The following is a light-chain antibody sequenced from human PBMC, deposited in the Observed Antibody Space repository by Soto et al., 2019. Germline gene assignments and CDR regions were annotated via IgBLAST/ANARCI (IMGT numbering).Light chain of an antibody. V-gene: IGKV2-28*01. Sequence: IVMTQSPVSLPVTPGEPASISCKSSQSLLHSDGYKYLDWYVQKAGQSPQLLIYLGSHRASGVPARISGSGSGTDFTLKISNVEADDVGVYYCMQSLHTPFTFGPGTKVDIE. CDR3: MQSLHTPFT. J-gene: IGKJ3*01. CDR1: QSLLHSDGYKY. CDR2: LGS.